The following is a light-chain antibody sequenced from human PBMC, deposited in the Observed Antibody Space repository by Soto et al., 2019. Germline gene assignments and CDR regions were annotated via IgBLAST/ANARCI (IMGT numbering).Light chain of an antibody. CDR3: AAWDDSLTGRV. CDR2: SNI. Sequence: QSGLTQPPSVSGTPGQRVTISCSGGSSNIGSNSVNWYQQLPGTAPKLLIYSNIQRPSGVPDRFSGSKSGTSASLAISGLQSEDEADYYCAAWDDSLTGRVFGGGTKLTVL. CDR1: SSNIGSNS. J-gene: IGLJ3*02. V-gene: IGLV1-44*01.